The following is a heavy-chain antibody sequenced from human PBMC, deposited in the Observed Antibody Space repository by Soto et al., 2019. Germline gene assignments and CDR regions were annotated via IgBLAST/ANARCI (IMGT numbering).Heavy chain of an antibody. J-gene: IGHJ4*02. CDR1: GFTFSSYA. CDR3: ARPYSSGWYGDLDY. CDR2: ISYDGNNK. Sequence: QVQLVESGGGVVQPGRSLRLSCTASGFTFSSYAMHWVRQAPGKGLEWVAVISYDGNNKYYADSVKGRFTISRDNSKNTMYLQMNSLRVEDTAVYYCARPYSSGWYGDLDYWGQGTLVTVSS. V-gene: IGHV3-30-3*01. D-gene: IGHD6-19*01.